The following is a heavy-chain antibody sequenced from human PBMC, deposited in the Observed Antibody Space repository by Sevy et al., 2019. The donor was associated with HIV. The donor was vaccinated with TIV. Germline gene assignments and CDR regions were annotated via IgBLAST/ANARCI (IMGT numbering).Heavy chain of an antibody. CDR2: RYYTGNA. CDR1: GGSISSYY. CDR3: ATYYYDNSGPGSWFDP. D-gene: IGHD3-22*01. Sequence: GSLRPSCTVSGGSISSYYWTWIRQPPGKGLEWIGYRYYTGNANYNPSFKSRVTISGDTSTYKFSLELSSVTAADTAVYYCATYYYDNSGPGSWFDPWGQGTLVTVSS. J-gene: IGHJ5*02. V-gene: IGHV4-59*13.